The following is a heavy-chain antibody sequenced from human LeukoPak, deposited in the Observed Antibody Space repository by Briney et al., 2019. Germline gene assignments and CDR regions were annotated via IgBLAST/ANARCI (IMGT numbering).Heavy chain of an antibody. CDR3: AKVGSTVTYYAYNWFDP. J-gene: IGHJ5*02. CDR1: GFTFSSYA. D-gene: IGHD4-17*01. V-gene: IGHV3-23*01. Sequence: PGGSLRLSCAASGFTFSSYAMSWVRQAPGKGLEWVSAISGSGGSTYYADSVKGRFTISRDNSKNTLYLQMNSLRAEDTAVYYCAKVGSTVTYYAYNWFDPWGQGTLVTVSS. CDR2: ISGSGGST.